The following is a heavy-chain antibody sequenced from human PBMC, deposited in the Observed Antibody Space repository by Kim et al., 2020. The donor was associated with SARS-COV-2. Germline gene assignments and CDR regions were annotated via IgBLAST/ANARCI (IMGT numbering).Heavy chain of an antibody. V-gene: IGHV3-30-3*01. CDR1: GFTFSSYA. J-gene: IGHJ4*02. CDR3: ARDGEQWLVPRFDY. CDR2: ISYDGSNK. Sequence: GGSLRLSCAASGFTFSSYAMHWVRQAPGKGLEWVAVISYDGSNKYYADSVKGRFTISRDNSKNTLYLQMNSLRAEDAAVYYCARDGEQWLVPRFDYWGQGTLVTVSS. D-gene: IGHD6-19*01.